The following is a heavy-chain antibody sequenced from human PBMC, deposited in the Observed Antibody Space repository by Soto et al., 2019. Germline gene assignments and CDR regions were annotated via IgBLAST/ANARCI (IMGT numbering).Heavy chain of an antibody. D-gene: IGHD3-3*01. Sequence: GGSLRLSCTASGFTFGDYAMSWFRQAPGKGLEWVGFISSNGYGGTKEYAASVKGRFTISRDKSKSIAYLQMNRLKTEDTAVYYCTRGRRPNYDFWSGYGYWGQGTLVTVSS. V-gene: IGHV3-49*03. CDR3: TRGRRPNYDFWSGYGY. CDR1: GFTFGDYA. J-gene: IGHJ4*02. CDR2: ISSNGYGGTK.